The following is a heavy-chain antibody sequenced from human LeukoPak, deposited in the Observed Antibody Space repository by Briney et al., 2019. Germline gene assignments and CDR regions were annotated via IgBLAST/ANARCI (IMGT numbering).Heavy chain of an antibody. J-gene: IGHJ4*02. CDR2: IKQDGSEK. Sequence: GGSLRLSCAASGFTFSSYWVSWVRQAPGKGLEWVANIKQDGSEKYYVDSVKGRFTISRDNAKNSLYLQMNSLRAEDTAVYYCARDYYDSSGSPSDYWGQGTLVTVSS. CDR1: GFTFSSYW. D-gene: IGHD3-22*01. CDR3: ARDYYDSSGSPSDY. V-gene: IGHV3-7*01.